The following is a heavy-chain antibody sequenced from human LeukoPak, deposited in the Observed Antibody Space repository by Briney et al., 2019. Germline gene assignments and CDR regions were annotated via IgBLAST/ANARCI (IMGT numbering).Heavy chain of an antibody. J-gene: IGHJ6*02. Sequence: GRSLRLSCAASGFTFSSYAMHWVRQALGKGLEWVAVISYDGSNKYYADSVKGRFTISRGNSKNTLYLQMNSLRAEDTAVYYCAREPSSSMVREYYYYGMDVWGQGTTVTVSS. CDR2: ISYDGSNK. V-gene: IGHV3-30-3*01. CDR3: AREPSSSMVREYYYYGMDV. CDR1: GFTFSSYA. D-gene: IGHD3-10*01.